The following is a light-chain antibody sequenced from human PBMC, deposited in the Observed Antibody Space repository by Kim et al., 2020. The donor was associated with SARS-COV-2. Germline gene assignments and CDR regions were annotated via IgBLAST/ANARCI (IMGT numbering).Light chain of an antibody. CDR2: GKY. Sequence: ALGQTVRLTCQGDSLRNYYATWYQQRPGQAPVLVLYGKYNRPSGIPDRFSGSASGNTASLTITGAQAEDEADYYCNSRDSSGDNVVFGGGTQLTVL. V-gene: IGLV3-19*01. J-gene: IGLJ3*02. CDR1: SLRNYY. CDR3: NSRDSSGDNVV.